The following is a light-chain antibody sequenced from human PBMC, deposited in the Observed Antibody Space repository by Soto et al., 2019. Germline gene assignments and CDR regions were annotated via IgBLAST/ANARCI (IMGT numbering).Light chain of an antibody. V-gene: IGLV2-14*01. CDR3: SSYTTSSTRV. CDR2: EVS. J-gene: IGLJ1*01. CDR1: SSDVGIYNY. Sequence: QSALTQPASVSGSPGQSIAISCTGSSSDVGIYNYVSWYQQHPGKVPKLIIYEVSNRPSGVSNRFSGPKSGNTASLTISGLQAEDEADYYCSSYTTSSTRVFGTGTKGTVL.